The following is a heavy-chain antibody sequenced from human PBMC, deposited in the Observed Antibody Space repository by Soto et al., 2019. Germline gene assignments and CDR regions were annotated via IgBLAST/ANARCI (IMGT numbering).Heavy chain of an antibody. D-gene: IGHD2-21*01. CDR2: IYYSGST. J-gene: IGHJ1*01. CDR3: GGAFSDHGGCGDHAR. Sequence: PSETLSLTCTVSGGSISSGGYYWSWIRQHPGKGLEWIGYIYYSGSTYYNPSLKSRVTISVDTSKNQFSLKLSSVTAADTAVYYCGGAFSDHGGCGDHARWGQGTLVTSS. CDR1: GGSISSGGYY. V-gene: IGHV4-31*03.